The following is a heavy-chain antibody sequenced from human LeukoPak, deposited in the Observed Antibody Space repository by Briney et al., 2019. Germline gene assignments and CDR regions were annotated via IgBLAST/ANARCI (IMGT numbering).Heavy chain of an antibody. V-gene: IGHV3-9*01. CDR2: ISWNSGSI. J-gene: IGHJ4*02. CDR3: AKDSSSGGHYFVY. D-gene: IGHD6-6*01. Sequence: GRSLTLPCTASGLPFDDYAMHWLPHAPGKALVWVTGISWNSGSIAYADSVRGRFTISRDNVKNSLFLELNSLRPEDTALYYCAKDSSSGGHYFVYWGQGTLLTVSS. CDR1: GLPFDDYA.